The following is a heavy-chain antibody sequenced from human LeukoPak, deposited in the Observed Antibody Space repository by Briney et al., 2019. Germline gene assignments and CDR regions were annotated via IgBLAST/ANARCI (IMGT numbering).Heavy chain of an antibody. CDR1: GFNFSSYW. J-gene: IGHJ4*02. Sequence: SGGSLRLSCAASGFNFSSYWLHWVRQVPGKGLVWVSGINSHGSSTSYADSVKGRFTISRDNAKNTLHLQMNSLRAEETAVYYCVRLTGAEFDYWGQGTLVTVSS. CDR2: INSHGSST. CDR3: VRLTGAEFDY. D-gene: IGHD7-27*01. V-gene: IGHV3-74*01.